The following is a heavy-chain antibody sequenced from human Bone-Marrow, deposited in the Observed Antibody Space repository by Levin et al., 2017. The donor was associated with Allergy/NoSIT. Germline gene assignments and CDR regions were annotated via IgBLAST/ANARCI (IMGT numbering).Heavy chain of an antibody. J-gene: IGHJ4*02. CDR2: INPNSGGT. V-gene: IGHV1-2*02. CDR3: AREGGHYDILTGYYRNLDY. CDR1: GYTFTGYY. Sequence: ASVKVSCKASGYTFTGYYMHWVRQAPGQGLEWMGWINPNSGGTNYAQKFQGRVTMTRDTSISTAYMELSRLRSDDTAVYYCAREGGHYDILTGYYRNLDYWGQGTLVTVSS. D-gene: IGHD3-9*01.